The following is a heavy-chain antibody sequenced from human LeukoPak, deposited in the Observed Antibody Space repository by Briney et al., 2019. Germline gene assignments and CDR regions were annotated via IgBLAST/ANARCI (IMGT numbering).Heavy chain of an antibody. CDR3: ARLGPVIRGESDS. D-gene: IGHD3-10*01. J-gene: IGHJ4*02. V-gene: IGHV1-2*02. CDR1: GYTFTTYY. Sequence: ASVKVSCKASGYTFTTYYMHWVRQAPGQGLEWMGWINPKNGGPNFAQKFQGRVTMTRDTSISTAYMELTSLKSDDTAVYYCARLGPVIRGESDSWGQGTLVTVSS. CDR2: INPKNGGP.